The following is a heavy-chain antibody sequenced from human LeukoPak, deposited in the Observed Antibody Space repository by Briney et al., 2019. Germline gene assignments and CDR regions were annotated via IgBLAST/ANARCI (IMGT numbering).Heavy chain of an antibody. D-gene: IGHD5-24*01. Sequence: PGGSLGLSCAASGFTSNYMSWVRQAPGKGLEWISLIYSDGSTTFYADSVKGRFTISRDNSKNTFYLQMNRLRPEDTAVYYCASDGYNYFEFWGQGTLVIVSS. V-gene: IGHV3-53*01. CDR1: GFTSNY. CDR2: IYSDGSTT. J-gene: IGHJ4*02. CDR3: ASDGYNYFEF.